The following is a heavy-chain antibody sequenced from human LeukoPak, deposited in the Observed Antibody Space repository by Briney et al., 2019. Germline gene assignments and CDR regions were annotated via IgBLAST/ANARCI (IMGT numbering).Heavy chain of an antibody. CDR2: INPNSGGT. CDR3: ARRGSHCSGSSCYGTFDY. V-gene: IGHV1-2*02. J-gene: IGHJ4*02. CDR1: GYTFTGYY. D-gene: IGHD2-15*01. Sequence: ASVKVSCKASGYTFTGYYMNWVRQAAGQGLEWMGGINPNSGGTNYAQKFQGRVTMTRDTSISTAYMELSSLRSDDTAVYYCARRGSHCSGSSCYGTFDYWGQGTLVTVSS.